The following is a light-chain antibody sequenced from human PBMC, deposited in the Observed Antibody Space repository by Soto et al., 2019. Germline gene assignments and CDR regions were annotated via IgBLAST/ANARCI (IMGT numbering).Light chain of an antibody. CDR2: EVT. CDR1: SSDVGGYNF. CDR3: SSYSDTNNYV. Sequence: QSALTQPPSASGSPGQSVTISCTGTSSDVGGYNFVSWYQQHPGKAPKLIIYEVTKRPSGVPDRFSGSKSGNTASLTVSGLRAEDEADYYCSSYSDTNNYVFGTGTKLTVL. V-gene: IGLV2-8*01. J-gene: IGLJ1*01.